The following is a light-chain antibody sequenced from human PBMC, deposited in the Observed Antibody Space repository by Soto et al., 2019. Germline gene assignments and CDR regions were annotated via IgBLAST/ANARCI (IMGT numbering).Light chain of an antibody. CDR2: GNN. CDR3: AVWDYSLSGVV. J-gene: IGLJ3*02. Sequence: QSVLTQPPSASGTPGQTVTISSSGGTSNIGTNYVSWYQHLPGTAPKLLIYGNNQRPSGVPDRFSGSKSGTSASLAISGLRSDDEADYYCAVWDYSLSGVVFGGGTKLTVL. V-gene: IGLV1-47*01. CDR1: TSNIGTNY.